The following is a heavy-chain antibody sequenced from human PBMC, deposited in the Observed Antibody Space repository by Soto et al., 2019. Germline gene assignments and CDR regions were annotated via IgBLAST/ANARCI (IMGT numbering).Heavy chain of an antibody. J-gene: IGHJ4*02. D-gene: IGHD3-22*01. CDR1: GGSFSSYA. CDR3: ANDSERHYHESSGYYY. CDR2: ILPFFGTT. Sequence: SVKVSCRAYGGSFSSYAMSWVRQAPGQWFECMEWILPFFGTTTYAQNLQGRVTITADEYTSPAYMELSSLRSQDTAVYYCANDSERHYHESSGYYYCGQRTLDTVSS. V-gene: IGHV1-69*13.